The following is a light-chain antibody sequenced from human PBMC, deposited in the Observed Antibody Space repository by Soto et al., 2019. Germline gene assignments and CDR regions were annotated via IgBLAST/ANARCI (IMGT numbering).Light chain of an antibody. Sequence: EIVMTQSPATLSVSPGERATLSCRASHSVSSRLAWYQQKPGQAPRLLIYGASTRATGLPARFSGSGSGTEFTPDISTLQSEDFAVYYCQDYNSWPLTFGGGTKVEIK. J-gene: IGKJ4*01. CDR3: QDYNSWPLT. V-gene: IGKV3-15*01. CDR2: GAS. CDR1: HSVSSR.